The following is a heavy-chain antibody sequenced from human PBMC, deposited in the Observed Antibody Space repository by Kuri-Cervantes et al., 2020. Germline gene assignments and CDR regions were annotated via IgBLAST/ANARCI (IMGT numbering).Heavy chain of an antibody. V-gene: IGHV3-7*01. CDR2: IKQDGSEK. Sequence: GESLKISCAASGFRFSSYWMSWVRQAPGKGLEWVANIKQDGSEKYYVDSVKGRFTISRDNAKNSLYLQMNSLRAEDTAVYYCASPFRVSFDYWGRGTLVTVSS. CDR3: ASPFRVSFDY. J-gene: IGHJ4*02. CDR1: GFRFSSYW. D-gene: IGHD3-10*01.